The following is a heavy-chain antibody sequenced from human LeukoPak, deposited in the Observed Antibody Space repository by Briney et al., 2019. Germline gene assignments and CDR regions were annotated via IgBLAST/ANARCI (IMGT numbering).Heavy chain of an antibody. CDR1: GFTFSSYG. CDR2: ISGSGGST. D-gene: IGHD3-22*01. CDR3: AKDYYDSSGYFRVPHVFDY. Sequence: GTLRLSCAASGFTFSSYGMSWVRQAPGKGLEWVSAISGSGGSTYYADSVKGRFTISRDNSKNTLYLRMNSLRAEDTAVYYCAKDYYDSSGYFRVPHVFDYWGQGTLVTVSS. V-gene: IGHV3-23*01. J-gene: IGHJ4*02.